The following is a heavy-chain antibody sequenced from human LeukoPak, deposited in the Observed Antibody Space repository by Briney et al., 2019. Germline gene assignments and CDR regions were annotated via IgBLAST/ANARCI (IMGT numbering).Heavy chain of an antibody. Sequence: NPSQTLSLTCTVSGGSISSGSYYWSWIRQPAGKGLEWIGRIYTSGSTNYNPSLKSRVTISVDTSKNQFSLKLSSVTAADTAVYYCPRDRIVVVPAADNWFDPWGQGTLVTVSS. V-gene: IGHV4-61*02. CDR1: GGSISSGSYY. D-gene: IGHD2-2*01. J-gene: IGHJ5*02. CDR2: IYTSGST. CDR3: PRDRIVVVPAADNWFDP.